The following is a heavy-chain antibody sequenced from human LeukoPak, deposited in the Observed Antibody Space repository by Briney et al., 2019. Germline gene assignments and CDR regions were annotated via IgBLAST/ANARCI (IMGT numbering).Heavy chain of an antibody. J-gene: IGHJ4*02. D-gene: IGHD2-21*01. Sequence: ASVKVSCKASGYTFTSYDINWVRQATGQGLEWMRWMNPNSGNTGYAQKFQGRVTMTRNTSISTAYMELSSLRTDDTALYYCARAAWVSTSSKYYFDNWGQGTLVTVSS. V-gene: IGHV1-8*01. CDR2: MNPNSGNT. CDR3: ARAAWVSTSSKYYFDN. CDR1: GYTFTSYD.